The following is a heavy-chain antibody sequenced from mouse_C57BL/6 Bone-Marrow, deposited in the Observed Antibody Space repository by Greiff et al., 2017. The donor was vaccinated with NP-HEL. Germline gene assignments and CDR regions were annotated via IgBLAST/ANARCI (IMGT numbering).Heavy chain of an antibody. CDR1: GYTFTDYY. Sequence: VQLQQSGPELVKPGASVKISCKASGYTFTDYYMNWVKQSHGKSLEWIGDINPNNGGTSYNQKFKGKATLTVDKSYSTAYMELRSLTSEDSAVYYCARRHDYDGGWFAYWGQGTLVTVSA. V-gene: IGHV1-26*01. J-gene: IGHJ3*01. CDR3: ARRHDYDGGWFAY. D-gene: IGHD2-4*01. CDR2: INPNNGGT.